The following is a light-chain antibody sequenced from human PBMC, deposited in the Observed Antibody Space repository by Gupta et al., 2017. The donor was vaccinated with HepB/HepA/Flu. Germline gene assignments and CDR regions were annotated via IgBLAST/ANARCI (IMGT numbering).Light chain of an antibody. J-gene: IGLJ2*01. V-gene: IGLV2-14*03. CDR2: GVT. CDR1: SSEVGGSNY. CDR3: SSYTTTSTFDVV. Sequence: QSALTQPASVSGSPGQSINISCTGNSSEVGGSNYVSWYQQHPGKAPKLMIYGVTNRPSGVSNRFSGSKSSNTASLTIAGLQAEDDADYYCSSYTTTSTFDVVFGGGTKLTVL.